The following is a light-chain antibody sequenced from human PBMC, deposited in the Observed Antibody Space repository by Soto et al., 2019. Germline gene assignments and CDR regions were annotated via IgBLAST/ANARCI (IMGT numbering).Light chain of an antibody. CDR3: QQYNNWPREFT. V-gene: IGKV3-15*01. Sequence: EIVMTQSPATLSVSPGERATHSCRASQSVSSNLAWYQQKPGQAPRLLIDGASTRATGIPARFSGSGSGTEFTLTISSLQSEDFAVYYCQQYNNWPREFTLGPGTKVDIK. CDR1: QSVSSN. CDR2: GAS. J-gene: IGKJ3*01.